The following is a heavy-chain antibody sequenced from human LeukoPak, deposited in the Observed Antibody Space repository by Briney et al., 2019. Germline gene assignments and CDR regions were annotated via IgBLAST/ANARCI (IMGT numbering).Heavy chain of an antibody. Sequence: ASVKVSCKASGYTFTIYEFNWVRQAPGQGLEWLGYISPDTGNTGYAQKFQGRVTMTRDTSISTTYMKLSSLTSEDTAVYYCARGPRFDPWGQGTLVTVSS. J-gene: IGHJ5*02. CDR1: GYTFTIYE. CDR2: ISPDTGNT. CDR3: ARGPRFDP. V-gene: IGHV1-8*01.